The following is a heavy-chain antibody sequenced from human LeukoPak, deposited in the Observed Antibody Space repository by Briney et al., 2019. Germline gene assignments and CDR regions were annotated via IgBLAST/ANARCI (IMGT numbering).Heavy chain of an antibody. CDR1: GFTFDDYA. CDR2: ISYDGSNK. Sequence: GGSLRLSCAASGFTFDDYAMHWVRQAPGKGLEWVAVISYDGSNKYYADSVKGRFTISRDNSKNALYLQMNSLRAEDTAVYYCAKPKDIVVVVAADLDYWGQGTLVTVSS. V-gene: IGHV3-30*18. CDR3: AKPKDIVVVVAADLDY. D-gene: IGHD2-15*01. J-gene: IGHJ4*02.